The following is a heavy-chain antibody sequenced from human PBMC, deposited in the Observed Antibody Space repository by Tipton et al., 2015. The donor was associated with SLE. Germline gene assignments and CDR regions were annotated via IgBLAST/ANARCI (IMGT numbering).Heavy chain of an antibody. CDR3: ARAVGDTSGCLDY. J-gene: IGHJ4*02. V-gene: IGHV4-39*07. CDR1: GGSISSSPFY. CDR2: LDYSGST. Sequence: TLSLTCTVSGGSISSSPFYWGWIRQPPGKGLEWIGSLDYSGSTYYNPSLKSRISISVDRSKNQFSLKLSSVTAADTAVYYCARAVGDTSGCLDYWGLRTLVTVPS. D-gene: IGHD3-22*01.